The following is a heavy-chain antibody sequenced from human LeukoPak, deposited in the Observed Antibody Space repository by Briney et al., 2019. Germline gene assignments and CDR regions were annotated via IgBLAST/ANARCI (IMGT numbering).Heavy chain of an antibody. Sequence: GESLKISCAASGFTFDDYAMHWVRQAPGKGLEWVSLISGDGGSTYYADSVKGRFTISRDNSKNSLYLQMNSLRTEDTALYYCAKDIIGSAVAGTNYYYGMDVWGQGTTVTVSS. J-gene: IGHJ6*02. CDR1: GFTFDDYA. CDR2: ISGDGGST. V-gene: IGHV3-43*02. D-gene: IGHD6-19*01. CDR3: AKDIIGSAVAGTNYYYGMDV.